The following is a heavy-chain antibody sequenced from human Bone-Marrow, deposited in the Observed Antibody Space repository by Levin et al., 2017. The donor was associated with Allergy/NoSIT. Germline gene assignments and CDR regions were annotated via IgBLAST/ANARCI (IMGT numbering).Heavy chain of an antibody. V-gene: IGHV3-7*01. CDR1: GFRFSDWR. CDR2: IREDGHEK. CDR3: ARSNGLDV. J-gene: IGHJ6*02. Sequence: SCVASGFRFSDWRANWVRQRPGNGLEWVANIREDGHEKNYADSVKGRFTISRDNPRNSAYLQMNNLRPDDTAVYYCARSNGLDVWGPGTAVVVSS.